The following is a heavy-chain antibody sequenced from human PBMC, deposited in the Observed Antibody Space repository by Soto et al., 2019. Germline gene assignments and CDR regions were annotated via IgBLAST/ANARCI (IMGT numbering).Heavy chain of an antibody. J-gene: IGHJ5*02. D-gene: IGHD3-3*01. CDR1: GFTFSSNS. V-gene: IGHV3-48*02. CDR3: ARVIWSGHLTSDL. CDR2: ISSSSSTI. Sequence: SGGGLVQPGGSLRLSCAASGFTFSSNSMNWVRQAPGKGLEWISYISSSSSTIYADSVKGRFTISRDNAKNSLYLQMNSLRDEDTAVYYCARVIWSGHLTSDLWGQGTLVTVSS.